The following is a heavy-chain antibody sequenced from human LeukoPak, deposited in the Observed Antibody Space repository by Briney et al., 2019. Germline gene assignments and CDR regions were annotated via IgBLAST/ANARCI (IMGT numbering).Heavy chain of an antibody. J-gene: IGHJ4*02. CDR3: ARDPSMIRGENTPYFDY. V-gene: IGHV1-18*01. Sequence: GASVRVSCKASGYPFTTYGISWVRQAPGQGLEWMGWISAYNGNTDYAQKFQGRVTITADESTSTAYMELNSLRSEDTAVYYCARDPSMIRGENTPYFDYWGQGTLVTVSS. CDR2: ISAYNGNT. CDR1: GYPFTTYG. D-gene: IGHD3-10*01.